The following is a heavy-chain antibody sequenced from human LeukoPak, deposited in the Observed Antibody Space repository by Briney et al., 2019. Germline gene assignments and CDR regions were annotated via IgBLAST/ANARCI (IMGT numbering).Heavy chain of an antibody. CDR3: ARVDWATRHELFDY. CDR2: INPNSGGT. Sequence: ASVTVSCKASGYTFTGYYMHCVRQAPGQGLEWMGWINPNSGGTNYAQKFQGRVTMTRDTSISTAYMELSRLRSDDTAVYYCARVDWATRHELFDYWGQGTLVTVSS. V-gene: IGHV1-2*02. D-gene: IGHD5-12*01. J-gene: IGHJ4*02. CDR1: GYTFTGYY.